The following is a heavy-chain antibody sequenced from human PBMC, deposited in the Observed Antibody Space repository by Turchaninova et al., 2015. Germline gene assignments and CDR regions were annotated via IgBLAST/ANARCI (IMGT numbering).Heavy chain of an antibody. CDR1: GGPISSYC. CDR2: IYTSGST. V-gene: IGHV4-4*07. J-gene: IGHJ4*01. CDR3: ASSREYYDILNGYKPTNFDY. D-gene: IGHD3-9*01. Sequence: QVQLQESGPGLVKPSETLSLTCPVPGGPISSYCWNWIRQPAGKGLEWIGRIYTSGSTNSHASLKSRVTISVDKSKNQVSLKLRSVTAADTAVYYCASSREYYDILNGYKPTNFDYWGHGTQVTVSS.